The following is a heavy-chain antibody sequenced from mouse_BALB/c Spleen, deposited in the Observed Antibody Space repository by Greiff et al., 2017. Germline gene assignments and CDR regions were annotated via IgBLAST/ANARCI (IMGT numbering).Heavy chain of an antibody. Sequence: VQLQQPGAELVKPGASVKLSCKASGYTFTSYWMHWVKQRPGQGLEWIGEINPSNGRTNYNEKFKSKATLTVDKSSSTAYMQLSSLTSEDSAVYYCARGAEGPTGFAYWGQGTLVTVSA. CDR1: GYTFTSYW. J-gene: IGHJ3*01. CDR3: ARGAEGPTGFAY. V-gene: IGHV1S81*02. CDR2: INPSNGRT. D-gene: IGHD1-1*01.